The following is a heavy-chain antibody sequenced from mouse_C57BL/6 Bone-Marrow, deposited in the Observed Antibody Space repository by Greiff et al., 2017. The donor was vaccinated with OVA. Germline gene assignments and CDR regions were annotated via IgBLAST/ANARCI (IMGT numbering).Heavy chain of an antibody. D-gene: IGHD3-1*01. V-gene: IGHV5-12*01. CDR3: ASGGYEIFAY. J-gene: IGHJ3*01. Sequence: EVMLVESGGGLVQPGGSLKLSCAASGFTFSDYYMYWVRQTPEKRLEWVAYISNGGGSTYYPDTVKGRFTISRDNAKNTLYLQMSRLKSEDTAMYYCASGGYEIFAYWGQGTLVTVSA. CDR2: ISNGGGST. CDR1: GFTFSDYY.